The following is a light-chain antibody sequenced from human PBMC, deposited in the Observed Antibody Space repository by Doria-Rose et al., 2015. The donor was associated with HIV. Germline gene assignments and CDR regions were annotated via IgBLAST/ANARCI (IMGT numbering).Light chain of an antibody. V-gene: IGKV4-1*01. CDR1: QSLLYTSKNY. CDR2: WAS. Sequence: VLTQPPESLGMSLGERATLNCKSNQSLLYTSKNYLAWYQQKPGQPPKLLIYWASTRQSGVLARFSGSGSGTDFTLTISSLEAEDVAVYYCQQYYDTPSSGPGTTVDIK. J-gene: IGKJ3*01. CDR3: QQYYDTPS.